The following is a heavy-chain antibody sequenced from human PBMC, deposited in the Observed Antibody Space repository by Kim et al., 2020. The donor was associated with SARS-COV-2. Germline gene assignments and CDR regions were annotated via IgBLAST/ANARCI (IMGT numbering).Heavy chain of an antibody. Sequence: GGSLRLSCAASGFTFSSYAMSWVRQAPGKGLEWVSAISGSGGSTYYADSVKGRFTISRDNSKNTLYLQMNSLRAEDTAVYYCTEPLGDIVVGNHYYYGMDVWGQGTTVTVSS. D-gene: IGHD2-2*01. J-gene: IGHJ6*02. V-gene: IGHV3-23*01. CDR3: TEPLGDIVVGNHYYYGMDV. CDR2: ISGSGGST. CDR1: GFTFSSYA.